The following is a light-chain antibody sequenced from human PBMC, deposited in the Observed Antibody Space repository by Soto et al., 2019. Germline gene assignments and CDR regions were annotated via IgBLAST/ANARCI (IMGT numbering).Light chain of an antibody. CDR1: QSVTNNQ. Sequence: IALTLYPGTLSSYPGETATLPCRASQSVTNNQFAWFRQKPGQAPRLLIWGVSNRATGIPDRFSGSGSGTDFTLTISRLEPEDFVVFYCYQYGSTPPTFGQGSKV. CDR3: YQYGSTPPT. J-gene: IGKJ1*01. CDR2: GVS. V-gene: IGKV3-20*01.